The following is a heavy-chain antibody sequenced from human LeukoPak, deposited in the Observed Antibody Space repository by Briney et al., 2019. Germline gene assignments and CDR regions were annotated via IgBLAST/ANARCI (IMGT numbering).Heavy chain of an antibody. Sequence: ASVTVSFTASGYTFTSCYMHWVRQAPGQGHEWVGIGNPSGGSTSYAQKFQARLTSTRDTSTSTVYMELSSLRCEDTAVYYCARDRGYDYYVSSGYYPKDYFDYWGQGTLVTVSS. CDR1: GYTFTSCY. J-gene: IGHJ4*02. CDR2: GNPSGGST. V-gene: IGHV1-46*03. D-gene: IGHD3-22*01. CDR3: ARDRGYDYYVSSGYYPKDYFDY.